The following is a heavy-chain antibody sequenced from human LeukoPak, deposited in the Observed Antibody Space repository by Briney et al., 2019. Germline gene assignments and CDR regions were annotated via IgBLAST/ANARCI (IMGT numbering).Heavy chain of an antibody. CDR1: GGSFSGYY. CDR3: ARGTLGEVLCSSTSCRPGDYFDY. CDR2: INHSGST. Sequence: PSETLSLTCAVYGGSFSGYYWSWIRQPPGKGLEWIGEINHSGSTNYNPSLKSRVTISVDTSKNQFSLKLSSVTAADTAVYYCARGTLGEVLCSSTSCRPGDYFDYWGQGTLVTVSS. J-gene: IGHJ4*02. D-gene: IGHD2-2*01. V-gene: IGHV4-34*01.